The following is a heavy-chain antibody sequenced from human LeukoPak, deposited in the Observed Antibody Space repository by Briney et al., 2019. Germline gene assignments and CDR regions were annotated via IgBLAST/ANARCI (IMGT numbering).Heavy chain of an antibody. CDR2: MSYDGSNK. CDR1: GFTFSNYA. V-gene: IGHV3-30-3*01. J-gene: IGHJ4*02. CDR3: ARDYDSSGYYGERGDY. Sequence: GKSLRLSCATSGFTFSNYAMHWVRQAPGKGLEWVAIMSYDGSNKYYADSVKGRFTISRDNSKNTVYLQMISLRAEDTAVYYCARDYDSSGYYGERGDYWGQGTLVTVSS. D-gene: IGHD3-22*01.